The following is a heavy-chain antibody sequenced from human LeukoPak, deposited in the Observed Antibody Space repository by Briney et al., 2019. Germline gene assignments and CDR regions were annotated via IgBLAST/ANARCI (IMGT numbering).Heavy chain of an antibody. CDR1: GFIVSSNY. CDR3: ARDVRGYYFDY. J-gene: IGHJ4*02. D-gene: IGHD3-22*01. Sequence: GGSLRLSCAASGFIVSSNYMSWVHQAPGKGLEWVSVISSGGNTYYADSVKGRFTISRDISKNTLYLQMNGLRAEDTAVYYCARDVRGYYFDYWGQGTLVTVSS. CDR2: ISSGGNT. V-gene: IGHV3-53*01.